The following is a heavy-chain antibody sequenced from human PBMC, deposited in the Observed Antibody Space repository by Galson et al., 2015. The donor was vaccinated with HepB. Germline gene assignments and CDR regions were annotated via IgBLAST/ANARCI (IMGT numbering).Heavy chain of an antibody. CDR1: GYSFTTYN. J-gene: IGHJ4*02. Sequence: SVKVSCKASGYSFTTYNMQWVRQAPGQRLEWMGWINAGKGKTKYSQKFHGRVTITRDTSASTAYMELSSLRSEDTAVYYCAKKGITYYYDSSDYFNYFDSWGQGSLVTVAS. CDR2: INAGKGKT. V-gene: IGHV1-3*01. D-gene: IGHD3-22*01. CDR3: AKKGITYYYDSSDYFNYFDS.